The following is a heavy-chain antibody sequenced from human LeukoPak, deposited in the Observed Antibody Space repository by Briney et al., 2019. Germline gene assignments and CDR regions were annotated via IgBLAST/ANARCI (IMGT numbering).Heavy chain of an antibody. CDR3: ARVSQGHSVRGVISDWFDP. Sequence: SVKVSCKASGGTFSRNAISWVRQAPGQGLEWMGGIVPFLSTADYAQKFQGRITITADESTSTAYMELSSLRSDDTAVYYCARVSQGHSVRGVISDWFDPWGQGTLVTVSS. CDR2: IVPFLSTA. D-gene: IGHD3-10*01. V-gene: IGHV1-69*13. J-gene: IGHJ5*02. CDR1: GGTFSRNA.